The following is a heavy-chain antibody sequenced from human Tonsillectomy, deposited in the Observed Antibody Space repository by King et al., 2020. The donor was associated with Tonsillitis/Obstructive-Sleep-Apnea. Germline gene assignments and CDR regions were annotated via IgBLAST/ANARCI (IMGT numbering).Heavy chain of an antibody. CDR1: GFTFSSYA. CDR3: ASASDSSGYYSSLDY. V-gene: IGHV3-30*04. Sequence: VQLVESGGGVVQPGRSLRLSCAASGFTFSSYAMHWVRQAPGKGLEWVAVISYDGSNKYYADSVKGRFTISRDNSKNTLYVQMNTLRAADTALYYCASASDSSGYYSSLDYWGQGTLVTVSS. J-gene: IGHJ4*02. D-gene: IGHD3-22*01. CDR2: ISYDGSNK.